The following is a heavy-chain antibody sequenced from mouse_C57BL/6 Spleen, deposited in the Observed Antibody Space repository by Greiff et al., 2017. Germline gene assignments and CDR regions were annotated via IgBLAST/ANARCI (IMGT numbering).Heavy chain of an antibody. CDR2: IWGVGST. Sequence: VKVVESGPGLVAPSQSLSITCTVSGFSLTSYGVDWVRQSPGKGLEWLGVIWGVGSTNYNSALKSRLSISKDNSKSQVFLKMNSLQTDDTAMYYCARYMVTTAYYAMDYWGQGTSVTVSS. J-gene: IGHJ4*01. D-gene: IGHD2-2*01. CDR3: ARYMVTTAYYAMDY. CDR1: GFSLTSYG. V-gene: IGHV2-6*01.